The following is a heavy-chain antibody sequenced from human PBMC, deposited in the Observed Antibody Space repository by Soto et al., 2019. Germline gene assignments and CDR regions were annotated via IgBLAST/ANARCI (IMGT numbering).Heavy chain of an antibody. CDR3: AKRFDSGDTKHIDH. J-gene: IGHJ4*02. CDR2: ITNTGITT. V-gene: IGHV3-23*01. Sequence: PGGSLRLSCAASGFDFSTHALTWVRQAPGKGLEWLSSITNTGITTHYADSVKGRFTISRENSRNTLHLQLNNLRVDDTAVYYCAKRFDSGDTKHIDHWGQGTLVTVSS. D-gene: IGHD4-17*01. CDR1: GFDFSTHA.